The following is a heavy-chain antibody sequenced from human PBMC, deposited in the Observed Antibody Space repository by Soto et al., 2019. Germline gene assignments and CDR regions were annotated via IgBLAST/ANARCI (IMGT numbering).Heavy chain of an antibody. V-gene: IGHV4-31*03. D-gene: IGHD3-22*01. Sequence: SETLSLTCTVSGGSISSGGYYWSWIRQHPGKGLEWIGYIYYSGSTYYNPSLKSRVTISVDTSKNQFSLKLSSVTAADTAVYYCARGALHPYFYDSSGYSTHTYFDSWRQGTLVSVSA. CDR1: GGSISSGGYY. CDR2: IYYSGST. CDR3: ARGALHPYFYDSSGYSTHTYFDS. J-gene: IGHJ4*02.